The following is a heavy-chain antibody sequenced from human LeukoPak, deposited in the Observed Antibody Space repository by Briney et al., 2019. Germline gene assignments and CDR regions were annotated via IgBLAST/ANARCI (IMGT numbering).Heavy chain of an antibody. V-gene: IGHV3-30*18. CDR1: GFAFNTFG. CDR2: TSFDGSNT. J-gene: IGHJ4*02. CDR3: AKDRIVGATRILDF. D-gene: IGHD1-26*01. Sequence: PGGSLRLSCAASGFAFNTFGMHWVRQAPGKGLEWVATTSFDGSNTYFSDSVRGRFTIPRDNSRNTLFLQMSSLSAEDTAVYYCAKDRIVGATRILDFWGQGTLVTVSS.